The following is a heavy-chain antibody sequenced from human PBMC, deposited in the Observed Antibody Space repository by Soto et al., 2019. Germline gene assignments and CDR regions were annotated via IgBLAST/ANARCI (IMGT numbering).Heavy chain of an antibody. CDR1: GYTFTSYG. Sequence: ASVKVSCKASGYTFTSYGISWVRQAPGQGLEWMGGIIPIFGTANYAQKFQGRVTITADESTSTAYMELSSLRSEDTAVYYCARVDYDFWSGSLRGYYYGMDVWGQGTTVTVSS. V-gene: IGHV1-69*13. D-gene: IGHD3-3*01. CDR2: IIPIFGTA. CDR3: ARVDYDFWSGSLRGYYYGMDV. J-gene: IGHJ6*02.